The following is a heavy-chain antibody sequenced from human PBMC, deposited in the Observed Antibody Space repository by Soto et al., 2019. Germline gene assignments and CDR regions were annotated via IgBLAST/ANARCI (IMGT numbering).Heavy chain of an antibody. Sequence: QVQRVQSGAEVKKPGASVKVSCKASGYSFTGYYTHWVRQAPGQGLEWMGWINPNSGGTNYAQKFQGWVTVTGDTSISTAYMELSRLTSDDTAVYYCAITYYYDSRGYAFDYWGQGTLVTVSS. CDR3: AITYYYDSRGYAFDY. CDR1: GYSFTGYY. J-gene: IGHJ4*02. CDR2: INPNSGGT. D-gene: IGHD3-22*01. V-gene: IGHV1-2*04.